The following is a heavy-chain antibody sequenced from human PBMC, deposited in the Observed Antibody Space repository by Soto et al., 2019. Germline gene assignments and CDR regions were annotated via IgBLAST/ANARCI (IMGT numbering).Heavy chain of an antibody. Sequence: EVQLLESGGGLVQPGGSLRLSCAASGFTFNSYAMSWVRQAPGKGLEWVSTISGSGGSTYNADSVKGRFTISRDSSKNTVFMQMNSLSDEDAAVYFCATALCSSSSCLTRGFDFWGQGTLVTVSS. D-gene: IGHD2-2*01. V-gene: IGHV3-23*01. CDR2: ISGSGGST. J-gene: IGHJ4*02. CDR1: GFTFNSYA. CDR3: ATALCSSSSCLTRGFDF.